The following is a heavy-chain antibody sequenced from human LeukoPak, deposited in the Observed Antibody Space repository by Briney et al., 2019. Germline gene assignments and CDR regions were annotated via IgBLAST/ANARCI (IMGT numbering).Heavy chain of an antibody. V-gene: IGHV3-21*01. CDR1: GFTFSSYS. D-gene: IGHD3-22*01. Sequence: GGSLRLSCAASGFTFSSYSMNWVRQAPGKGLEWVSSISSSSSYIYYADSVKGRFTISRDNSKNTLYLQMNSLRAEDTAVYYCARDYWNYYEFIFHYWGQGTLVTVSS. J-gene: IGHJ4*02. CDR2: ISSSSSYI. CDR3: ARDYWNYYEFIFHY.